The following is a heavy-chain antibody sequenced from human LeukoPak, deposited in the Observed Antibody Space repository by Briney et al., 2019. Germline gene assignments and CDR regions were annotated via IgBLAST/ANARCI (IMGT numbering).Heavy chain of an antibody. CDR2: ISWNSGST. D-gene: IGHD3/OR15-3a*01. Sequence: GGSLGLSCAASGFTFDDYAMHRVRQVPGKGLEWVSGISWNSGSTGYAGSVKGRFTMSRDNTKNSLYLQMNSLTPEDTPLYYCVRGNFGPAQWFDAWGQGTLVTVSS. V-gene: IGHV3-9*01. CDR3: VRGNFGPAQWFDA. J-gene: IGHJ5*02. CDR1: GFTFDDYA.